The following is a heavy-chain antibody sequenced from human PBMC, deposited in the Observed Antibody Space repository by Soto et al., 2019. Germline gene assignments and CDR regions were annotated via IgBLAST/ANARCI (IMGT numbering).Heavy chain of an antibody. CDR1: GGTFSSYA. CDR2: IIPIFGTA. D-gene: IGHD3-22*01. V-gene: IGHV1-69*13. CDR3: ARHPASYYDSSGYYHYYFDY. Sequence: SVKVSCKASGGTFSSYAISWVRQAPGQGLEWMGGIIPIFGTANYAQKFQGRVTITADESTSTAYMELSSLRSEDTAVYYCARHPASYYDSSGYYHYYFDYWGQGTLVTVSS. J-gene: IGHJ4*02.